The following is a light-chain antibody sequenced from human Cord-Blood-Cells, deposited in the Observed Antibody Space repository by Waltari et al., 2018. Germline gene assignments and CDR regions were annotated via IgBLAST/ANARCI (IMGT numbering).Light chain of an antibody. CDR2: DVS. CDR3: SSYTSSSTVV. Sequence: QSALTQPASVSGSPGQSITISCTGTSSDVGGYNYVSWYQQHPGKAPKLMIYDVSNQPSGVSNRFTGSKSCNTASLTISGLQAEDEADYYCSSYTSSSTVVFGGGTKLTVL. CDR1: SSDVGGYNY. J-gene: IGLJ2*01. V-gene: IGLV2-14*01.